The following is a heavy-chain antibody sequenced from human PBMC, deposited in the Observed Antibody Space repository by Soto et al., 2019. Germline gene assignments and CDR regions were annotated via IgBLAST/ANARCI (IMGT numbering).Heavy chain of an antibody. CDR2: INHSGST. CDR3: ARGRTWIQLSRSTYYFDY. J-gene: IGHJ4*02. Sequence: SETLSLTCAVYGGSFSGYYLSWIRQPPGKGLEWIGEINHSGSTNYNPSLKSRVTISVDTSKNQFSLKLSSVTAADTAVYYCARGRTWIQLSRSTYYFDYWGQGTLVTVS. D-gene: IGHD5-18*01. V-gene: IGHV4-34*01. CDR1: GGSFSGYY.